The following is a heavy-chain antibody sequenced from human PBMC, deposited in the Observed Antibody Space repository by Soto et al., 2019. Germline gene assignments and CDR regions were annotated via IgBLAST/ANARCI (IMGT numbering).Heavy chain of an antibody. Sequence: QVQLVESGGGVVQPGRSLRLSCAASGFTFSSFSMHWVRQAPGKGLEWVALISYDGSNKYHADSVKGRFTISRDNSKNTLYLQMNSLRAEDTAVYYCARDPSYYDILTGYYPPGFDCWGQGTLVTVSS. CDR1: GFTFSSFS. D-gene: IGHD3-9*01. CDR2: ISYDGSNK. J-gene: IGHJ4*02. V-gene: IGHV3-30-3*01. CDR3: ARDPSYYDILTGYYPPGFDC.